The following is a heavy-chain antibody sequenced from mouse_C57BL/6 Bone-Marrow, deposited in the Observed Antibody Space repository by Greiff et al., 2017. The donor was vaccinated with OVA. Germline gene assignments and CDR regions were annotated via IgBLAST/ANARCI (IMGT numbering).Heavy chain of an antibody. J-gene: IGHJ3*01. CDR2: INPNNGGT. CDR1: GYTFTDYY. D-gene: IGHD2-5*01. Sequence: VQLKQSGPELVKPGASVKISCKASGYTFTDYYMNWVKQSHGKSLSWIGDINPNNGGTSYNQKFKGKATLTVDKSSSTAYMELRSLTSEDSAVYYCARCDSNYNTGFAYWGQGTLVTVSA. CDR3: ARCDSNYNTGFAY. V-gene: IGHV1-26*01.